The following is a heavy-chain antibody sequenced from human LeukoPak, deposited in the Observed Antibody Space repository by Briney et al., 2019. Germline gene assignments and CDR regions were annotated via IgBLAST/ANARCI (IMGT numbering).Heavy chain of an antibody. D-gene: IGHD6-19*01. J-gene: IGHJ4*02. CDR1: GGSISGYY. V-gene: IGHV4-59*01. Sequence: SETLSLTCTVSGGSISGYYWKWIRQPPGKGLEWVGYIAYNGNTNYSPTLKSRLTISVDTSKNQFSLRLRSVTAADTAVYYCARAGTSGWYGEYWGQGTLVTVSS. CDR3: ARAGTSGWYGEY. CDR2: IAYNGNT.